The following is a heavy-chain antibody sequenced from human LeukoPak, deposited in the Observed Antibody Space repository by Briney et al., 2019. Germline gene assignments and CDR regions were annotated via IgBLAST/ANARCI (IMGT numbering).Heavy chain of an antibody. D-gene: IGHD1-26*01. CDR1: GFTFSTYG. Sequence: GGSLRLSCAASGFTFSTYGMSWVRQAPGKGLEWAAAITGSGGSTFYADSVKGRFTISRDNSKNTLYLQMNRLRAEDTAVYYCAKILGSYWTPGYDYWGQGTLVTVSS. J-gene: IGHJ4*02. CDR3: AKILGSYWTPGYDY. V-gene: IGHV3-23*01. CDR2: ITGSGGST.